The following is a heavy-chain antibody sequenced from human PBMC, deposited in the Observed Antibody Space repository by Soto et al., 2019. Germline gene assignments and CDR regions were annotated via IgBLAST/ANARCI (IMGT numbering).Heavy chain of an antibody. J-gene: IGHJ4*02. CDR2: IYSCGST. D-gene: IGHD5-12*01. V-gene: IGHV3-53*04. CDR1: GFTVSSNY. CDR3: ARGLEGYSGYDTSP. Sequence: GGSLRLSCAASGFTVSSNYMSWVRQAPGKGLEWVSVIYSCGSTYYADSVKGRFTISRHNSKNTLYLQMNSLRAEDTAVYYCARGLEGYSGYDTSPWGQGTLVTVSS.